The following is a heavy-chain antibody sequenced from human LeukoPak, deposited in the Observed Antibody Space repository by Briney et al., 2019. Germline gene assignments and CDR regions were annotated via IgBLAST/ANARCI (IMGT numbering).Heavy chain of an antibody. CDR3: ARQYYDSTGYYYFDN. V-gene: IGHV4-39*01. J-gene: IGHJ4*02. CDR2: MYYSGST. D-gene: IGHD3-22*01. CDR1: GDAITGSSYY. Sequence: SETLSLTCTVSGDAITGSSYYWGWIRQPRGKGLEWIGSMYYSGSTFSNPSLRSRVNMSADTSKNQFSLKLSSVTAADTAVYYCARQYYDSTGYYYFDNWGQGTQVTVSS.